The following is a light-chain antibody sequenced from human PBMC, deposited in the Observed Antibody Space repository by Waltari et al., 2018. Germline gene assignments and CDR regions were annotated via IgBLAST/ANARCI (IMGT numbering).Light chain of an antibody. Sequence: DIVMTQSPDSLAVSLGERAAINCKSSQSVLSSSNNKNYLAWYQQKPGQPPKLLICWASIRESGVPDRFSGSGSGTDFTLTISSLQAEDVAVYYCQQYYSTPPTFGQGTKVEIK. CDR1: QSVLSSSNNKNY. J-gene: IGKJ1*01. CDR3: QQYYSTPPT. V-gene: IGKV4-1*01. CDR2: WAS.